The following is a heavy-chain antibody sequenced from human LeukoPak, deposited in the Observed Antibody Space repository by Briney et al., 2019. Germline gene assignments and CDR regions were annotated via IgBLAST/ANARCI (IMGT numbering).Heavy chain of an antibody. J-gene: IGHJ5*02. V-gene: IGHV4-59*01. CDR3: ARGGFDSSGYYTAYTWFDP. Sequence: SETLSLTCTVSGGSISSYYWSWIRQPPGKGLEWIGYIYYSVSTNYNPSLKSLVTISVDTSKNQFSRKLRSVTAADTAVYYCARGGFDSSGYYTAYTWFDPWGQGTLVTVSS. D-gene: IGHD3-22*01. CDR2: IYYSVST. CDR1: GGSISSYY.